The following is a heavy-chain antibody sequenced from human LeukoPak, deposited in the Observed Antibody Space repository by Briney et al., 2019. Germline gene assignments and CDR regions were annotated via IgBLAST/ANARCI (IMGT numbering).Heavy chain of an antibody. J-gene: IGHJ4*02. CDR3: ARDLVATVTPFDY. Sequence: GGSLRLSCAASGFTFSSYSMNWVRQAPGKGLEWVSFISSSSSYIYYADSVKGRFTISRDNAKNSLYLQMNSLRAEDTAVYYCARDLVATVTPFDYWGQGTLVTVSS. V-gene: IGHV3-21*01. CDR2: ISSSSSYI. D-gene: IGHD4-17*01. CDR1: GFTFSSYS.